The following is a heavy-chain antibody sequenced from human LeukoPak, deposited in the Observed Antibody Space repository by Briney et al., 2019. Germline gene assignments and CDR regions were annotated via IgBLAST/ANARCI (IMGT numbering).Heavy chain of an antibody. CDR1: GYTFTDYY. D-gene: IGHD6-13*01. Sequence: ASVKVSCKASGYTFTDYYIHWVRQAPGQGLEFMGWINPKSGDTNYAPKFQGRVTMTRDTSISTAYMEVSRLTFDDTAVYYCATHSWLDYCGQGTLVTVSS. V-gene: IGHV1-2*02. CDR3: ATHSWLDY. J-gene: IGHJ4*02. CDR2: INPKSGDT.